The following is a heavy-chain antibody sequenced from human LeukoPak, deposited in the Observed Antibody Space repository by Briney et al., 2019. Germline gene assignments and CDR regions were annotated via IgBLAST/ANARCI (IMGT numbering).Heavy chain of an antibody. J-gene: IGHJ4*02. CDR1: GFILSSSA. CDR2: ISGSDHST. D-gene: IGHD3-16*01. Sequence: AGGSVTLSCAASGFILSSSAMSWVRLAPGKGLESVSSISGSDHSTYYADSGKGRFPISRAKSKNTLYLQINSPRAQHTAEYHFAKDSAKKYDVDSGQRDLVTVSS. V-gene: IGHV3-23*01. CDR3: AKDSAKKYDVD.